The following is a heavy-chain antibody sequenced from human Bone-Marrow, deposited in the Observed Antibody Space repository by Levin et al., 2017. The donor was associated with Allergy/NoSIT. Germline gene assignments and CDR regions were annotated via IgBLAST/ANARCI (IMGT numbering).Heavy chain of an antibody. CDR2: IYYSGST. Sequence: ESLKISCTVSGGSISSYYWSWIRQPPGKGLEWIGYIYYSGSTNYNPSLKSRVTISVDTSKNQFSLKLSSVTAADTAVYYCARHINDYDILTGYQGGASDIWGQGTMVTVSS. CDR3: ARHINDYDILTGYQGGASDI. V-gene: IGHV4-59*08. J-gene: IGHJ3*02. CDR1: GGSISSYY. D-gene: IGHD3-9*01.